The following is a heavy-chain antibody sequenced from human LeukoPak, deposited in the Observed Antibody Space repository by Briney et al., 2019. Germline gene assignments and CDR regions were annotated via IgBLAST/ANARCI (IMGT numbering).Heavy chain of an antibody. CDR2: ISCRGGST. D-gene: IGHD1-26*01. Sequence: PGGALRLSCAASACTFSSYSMSWVRQAPWKGLEWVSAISCRGGSTYYADSVKGGFTISRYNSKNTLYLQMNSLRAEDTAVYYCAKRGELLYYWGQGTLVTVSS. CDR1: ACTFSSYS. CDR3: AKRGELLYY. J-gene: IGHJ4*02. V-gene: IGHV3-23*01.